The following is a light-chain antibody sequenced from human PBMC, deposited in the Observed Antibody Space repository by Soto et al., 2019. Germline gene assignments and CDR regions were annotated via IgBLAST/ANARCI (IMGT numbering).Light chain of an antibody. CDR3: QQYGSSPGT. J-gene: IGKJ1*01. Sequence: DIQMTQSPSSLSASVGDRVTITCRASQNIGRFLNWHQQKPGKAPNVLINVASTLRSGVPSRFSGSGSGTDFTLTISRLEAEDSAVYYCQQYGSSPGTFGQGTKVDIK. CDR1: QNIGRF. CDR2: VAS. V-gene: IGKV1-39*01.